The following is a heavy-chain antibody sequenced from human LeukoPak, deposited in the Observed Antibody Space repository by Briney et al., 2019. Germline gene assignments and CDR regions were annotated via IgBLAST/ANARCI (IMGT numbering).Heavy chain of an antibody. Sequence: ASVKVSCKASGYTFTSYGISWVRQAPGQALEWMGWISAYKGNTNYAQKLQGRVTITTDTSTSTAYMELRSLRTNDTAVYYCAKIGSKSSGWNNWFDPWGQGTLVTVSS. CDR3: AKIGSKSSGWNNWFDP. CDR2: ISAYKGNT. D-gene: IGHD6-19*01. CDR1: GYTFTSYG. V-gene: IGHV1-18*01. J-gene: IGHJ5*02.